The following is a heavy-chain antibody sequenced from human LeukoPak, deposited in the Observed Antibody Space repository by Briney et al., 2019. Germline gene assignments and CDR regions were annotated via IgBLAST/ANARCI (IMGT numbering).Heavy chain of an antibody. CDR3: ARHLNYYLDY. CDR2: ISSDGSIT. CDR1: GFTFSTYW. Sequence: GGSLRLSCAASGFTFSTYWMHWVRQAPGKGLVWVSRISSDGSITSYADSVKGRFTISRDNAKNTLYLQMNSLRAGDTAVYYCARHLNYYLDYWGQGTLVTVSS. V-gene: IGHV3-74*01. D-gene: IGHD3-10*01. J-gene: IGHJ4*02.